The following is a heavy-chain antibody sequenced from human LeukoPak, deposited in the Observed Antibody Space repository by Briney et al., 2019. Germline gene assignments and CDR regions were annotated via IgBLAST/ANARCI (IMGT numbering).Heavy chain of an antibody. J-gene: IGHJ5*02. V-gene: IGHV1-2*02. CDR3: ARDPADYDFWSGYRGFDP. CDR1: GYTFTGYY. Sequence: ASVKVSCKASGYTFTGYYMHWVRQAPGQGLEWMGWINPNSGGTNYAQKFQGRVTMTRDTSISTASMELSRLRSDDTAVYYCARDPADYDFWSGYRGFDPWGQGTLVTVSS. D-gene: IGHD3-3*01. CDR2: INPNSGGT.